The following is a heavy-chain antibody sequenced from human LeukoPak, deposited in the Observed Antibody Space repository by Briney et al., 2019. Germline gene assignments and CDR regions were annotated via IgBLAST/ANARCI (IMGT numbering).Heavy chain of an antibody. Sequence: ASVTVSCTVSGYTLTELSMHWVRQAPGKGLEWMGGFDPEDGETIYAQKFQGRVTMTEDTSTDTAYMELSSLRSEDTAVYYCATDYSKPAGDGYWGQGTLVTVSS. V-gene: IGHV1-24*01. D-gene: IGHD6-13*01. CDR2: FDPEDGET. J-gene: IGHJ4*02. CDR1: GYTLTELS. CDR3: ATDYSKPAGDGY.